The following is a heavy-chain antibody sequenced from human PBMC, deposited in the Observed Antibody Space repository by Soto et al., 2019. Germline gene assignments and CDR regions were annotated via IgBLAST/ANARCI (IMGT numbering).Heavy chain of an antibody. CDR2: IYYSGST. V-gene: IGHV4-59*08. CDR1: GGSISSYY. J-gene: IGHJ1*01. Sequence: SETLSLTCTVSGGSISSYYWSWIRQPPGKGLEWIGYIYYSGSTNYNPSLKSRVTISVDTSKNQFSLKLSSVTAADTAVYYCTRYGGYCSSTSCYFAEYFQHWGQGTLVTVSS. D-gene: IGHD2-2*01. CDR3: TRYGGYCSSTSCYFAEYFQH.